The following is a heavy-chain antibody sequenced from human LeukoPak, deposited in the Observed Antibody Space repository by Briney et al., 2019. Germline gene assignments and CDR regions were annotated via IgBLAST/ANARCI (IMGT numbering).Heavy chain of an antibody. Sequence: PGGSLRLSCAASGFTFSSYSMNWVRQAPGKGLEWVSSISSSSYIYYADSVKGRFTISRDNAKNSLYLQMNSLRAEDTAVYYCARVGDYYDSSGYYRGYYFDYWGQGTLVTVSS. J-gene: IGHJ4*02. D-gene: IGHD3-22*01. CDR3: ARVGDYYDSSGYYRGYYFDY. CDR1: GFTFSSYS. V-gene: IGHV3-21*01. CDR2: ISSSSYI.